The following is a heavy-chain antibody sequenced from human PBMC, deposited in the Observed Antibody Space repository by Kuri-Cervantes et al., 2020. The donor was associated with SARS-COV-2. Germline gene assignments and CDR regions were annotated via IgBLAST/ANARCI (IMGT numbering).Heavy chain of an antibody. Sequence: SETLSLTCATSGDSVSSNSAAWNWIRQSPSRGLEWLGRTFYRSKWYNDYAVSVKSRITINPDTSKNQFSLQLNSVTPEDTAVYYCARDRDLAGGMDVWGQGTTVTVPS. CDR3: ARDRDLAGGMDV. V-gene: IGHV6-1*01. CDR2: TFYRSKWYN. D-gene: IGHD6-13*01. J-gene: IGHJ6*02. CDR1: GDSVSSNSAA.